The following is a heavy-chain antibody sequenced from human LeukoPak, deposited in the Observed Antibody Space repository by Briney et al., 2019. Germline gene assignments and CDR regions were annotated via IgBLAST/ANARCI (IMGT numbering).Heavy chain of an antibody. V-gene: IGHV3-15*01. CDR1: GYTFINAY. Sequence: PGGSLRLSWAVSGYTFINAYANWVRQAPGKWREWVGRIKSNRDGGTKDYAAGVKNRFNISRADSDNTVYLHMQDLKTEYTAVYFCTTDSTWCTYIWGQGTLVTVSS. D-gene: IGHD2-8*02. CDR3: TTDSTWCTYI. CDR2: IKSNRDGGTK. J-gene: IGHJ4*02.